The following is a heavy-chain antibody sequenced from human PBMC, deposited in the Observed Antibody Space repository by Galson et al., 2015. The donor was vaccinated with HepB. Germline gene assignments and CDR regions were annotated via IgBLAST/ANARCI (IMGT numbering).Heavy chain of an antibody. CDR3: AKDWIPFFGVVLD. CDR2: ISYDGSNK. J-gene: IGHJ4*02. CDR1: GFTFSSYG. V-gene: IGHV3-30*18. Sequence: SLRLSCAASGFTFSSYGMHWVRQAPGKGLEWVAVISYDGSNKYYADSVKGRFTISRDNSKNTLYLQMNSLRAEDTAVYYCAKDWIPFFGVVLDWGQGTLVTVSS. D-gene: IGHD3-3*01.